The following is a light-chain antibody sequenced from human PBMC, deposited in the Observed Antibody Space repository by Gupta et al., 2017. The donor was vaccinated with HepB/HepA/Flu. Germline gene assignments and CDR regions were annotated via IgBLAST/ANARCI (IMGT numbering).Light chain of an antibody. CDR1: QSVSSN. CDR2: GAS. CDR3: QHHNNWPPDT. Sequence: EIMMTQSSATLSVSPGERATLSCRASQSVSSNLAWYQRKPGQAPRLRTYGASARATGIPARFSGSGSGTKFSLTISSLQSEDSAVYYCQHHNNWPPDTFGQGTNLEIK. J-gene: IGKJ2*01. V-gene: IGKV3-15*01.